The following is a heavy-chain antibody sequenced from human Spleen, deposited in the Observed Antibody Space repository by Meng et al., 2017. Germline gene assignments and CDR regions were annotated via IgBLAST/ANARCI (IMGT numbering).Heavy chain of an antibody. D-gene: IGHD3-16*01. CDR3: ARARVGITSRIDY. CDR2: IYYSGST. V-gene: IGHV4-61*05. CDR1: GGSISSTSYY. Sequence: SETLSLTCTVSGGSISSTSYYWGWIRQPPGKGLEWIGYIYYSGSTNYNPSLKSRVTISVDTSKNQFSLKLSSVTAADTAVYYCARARVGITSRIDYWGQGTLVTVSS. J-gene: IGHJ4*02.